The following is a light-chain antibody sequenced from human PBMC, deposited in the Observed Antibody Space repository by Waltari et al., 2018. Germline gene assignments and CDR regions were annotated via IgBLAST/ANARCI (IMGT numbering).Light chain of an antibody. V-gene: IGKV1-39*01. CDR1: QSISSY. Sequence: DIQMPQSPSSLSASVGDRVTITCRASQSISSYLNWYQQKPGKAPKLLIYAASSLQSGVPSRFSGSGSGTDFTLTISSLQPEDFATYYCQQSYSTPGYTFGQGTKLEIK. CDR2: AAS. CDR3: QQSYSTPGYT. J-gene: IGKJ2*01.